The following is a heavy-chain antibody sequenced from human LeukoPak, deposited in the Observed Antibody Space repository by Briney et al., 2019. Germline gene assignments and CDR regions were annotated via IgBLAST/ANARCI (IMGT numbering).Heavy chain of an antibody. CDR2: IIPILGIA. D-gene: IGHD3-22*01. J-gene: IGHJ5*02. V-gene: IGHV1-69*04. Sequence: SVKVSCKASGGTFSSYAISWVRQAPGQGLEWMGRIIPILGIANYAQEFQGRVTITADKSTSTAYMELSSLRSEDTAVYYCATSPSGDYYDSSGYPLGEFDPWGQGTLVTVSS. CDR3: ATSPSGDYYDSSGYPLGEFDP. CDR1: GGTFSSYA.